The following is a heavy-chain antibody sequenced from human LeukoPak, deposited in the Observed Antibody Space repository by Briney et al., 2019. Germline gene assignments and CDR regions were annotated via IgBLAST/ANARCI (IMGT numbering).Heavy chain of an antibody. D-gene: IGHD2-8*02. CDR1: GFSFNTYS. CDR2: ISGDGRAT. J-gene: IGHJ3*02. CDR3: VREVCTGGTCYAAFDI. Sequence: GGSLRLSCAASGFSFNTYSMNWVRQAPGKGQEWVASISGDGRATYHADSVKGRFTISRDNAKRSLYLQMNSLRAEDTAVYYCVREVCTGGTCYAAFDIWGQGTMVTVSS. V-gene: IGHV3-21*01.